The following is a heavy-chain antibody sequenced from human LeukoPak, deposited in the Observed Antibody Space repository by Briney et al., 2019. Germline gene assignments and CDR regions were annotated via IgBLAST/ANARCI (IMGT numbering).Heavy chain of an antibody. J-gene: IGHJ5*02. CDR2: ISNDGGGT. CDR3: AKGSSGYFADL. Sequence: QPGGSLRLSCAASGFTFSSYGMHWVRQAPGKGLEWVSAISNDGGGTQYADFVEGRFTISRDNSKNTLFLQMSSLRAEDTALYYCAKGSSGYFADLWGQGTLVTVSS. V-gene: IGHV3-23*01. D-gene: IGHD3-22*01. CDR1: GFTFSSYG.